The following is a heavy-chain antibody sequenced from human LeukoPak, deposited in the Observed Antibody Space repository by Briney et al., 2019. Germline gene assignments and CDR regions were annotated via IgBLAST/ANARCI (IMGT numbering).Heavy chain of an antibody. J-gene: IGHJ4*02. CDR1: GFTFSSYA. CDR3: ARGVYANNYYFDC. Sequence: PGRSLRLSCAASGFTFSSYAMHWVRQAPGKGLEWVAVISYDGSNKDYADSVKGRFTISRDNAKNSLHLQMNSLRAEDTAVYYCARGVYANNYYFDCWGQGTLATVSS. D-gene: IGHD1-1*01. CDR2: ISYDGSNK. V-gene: IGHV3-30*04.